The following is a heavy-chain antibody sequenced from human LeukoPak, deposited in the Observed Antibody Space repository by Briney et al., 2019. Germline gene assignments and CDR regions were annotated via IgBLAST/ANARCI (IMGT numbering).Heavy chain of an antibody. D-gene: IGHD5-18*01. CDR2: IRTSGST. J-gene: IGHJ6*03. V-gene: IGHV4-4*07. CDR1: GGSISSYY. CDR3: ARTTEGGYTYGYFYYYYMDV. Sequence: SETLSLTCTVSGGSISSYYWSWIRQPAGKGLEWIGRIRTSGSTNYSPSLKSRVTMSVDTSKNQFSLKLTSVTAADTAVYYCARTTEGGYTYGYFYYYYMDVWGKGTTVTISS.